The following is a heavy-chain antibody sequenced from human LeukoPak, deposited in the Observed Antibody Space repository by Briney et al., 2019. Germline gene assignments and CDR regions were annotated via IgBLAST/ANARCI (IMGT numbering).Heavy chain of an antibody. Sequence: SETLSLTCAVSGGSSSDWWSWVRQPPGKGLEWIAEISHSGITNYNPSLKSRVTISVDKSKNQLSLNLSSVTAADTAIYYCARNFDSWGRGTLVTVSS. CDR2: ISHSGIT. CDR3: ARNFDS. V-gene: IGHV4-4*02. J-gene: IGHJ4*02. CDR1: GGSSSDW.